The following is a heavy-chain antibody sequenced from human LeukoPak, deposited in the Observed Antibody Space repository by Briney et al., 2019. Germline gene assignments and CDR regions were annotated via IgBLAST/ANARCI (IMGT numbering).Heavy chain of an antibody. D-gene: IGHD3-9*01. V-gene: IGHV3-23*01. CDR1: GFTFSNYA. Sequence: PGGSLRLSCAASGFTFSNYAMSWVRQAPGKGLEWVSAISGSGGNTYYADSVKGRFTISRDNSKNTLYLQMNSLRAEDTAVYYCARVRYDILTDSDYFDYWGQGTLVTVSS. J-gene: IGHJ4*02. CDR2: ISGSGGNT. CDR3: ARVRYDILTDSDYFDY.